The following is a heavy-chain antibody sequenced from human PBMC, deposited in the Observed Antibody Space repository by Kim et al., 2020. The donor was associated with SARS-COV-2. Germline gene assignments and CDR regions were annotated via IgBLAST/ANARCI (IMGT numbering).Heavy chain of an antibody. D-gene: IGHD2-15*01. CDR1: GFTFSDYY. CDR3: ARDPRRVVVGMGWFAP. CDR2: ISSGGTYT. V-gene: IGHV3-11*05. Sequence: GGSLRLSCAASGFTFSDYYMSWIRQSPGKGLECISYISSGGTYTKYADSVKGRFTISRDDAKNSLYLQMNSLRAEDTGVYYCARDPRRVVVGMGWFAPWGQGTLVTVSS. J-gene: IGHJ5*02.